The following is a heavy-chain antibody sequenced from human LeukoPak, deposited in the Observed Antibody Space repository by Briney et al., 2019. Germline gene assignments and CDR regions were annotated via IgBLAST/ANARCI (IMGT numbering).Heavy chain of an antibody. V-gene: IGHV4-31*11. J-gene: IGHJ5*02. CDR1: GGSFSGYY. CDR3: ARGGTIFDFEFNWFDP. CDR2: IYYSGST. D-gene: IGHD3-3*01. Sequence: SETLSLTCAVYGGSFSGYYWSWIRQHPGKGLEWIGYIYYSGSTYYNPSLKSRVTISVDTSKNQFSLKLSSVTAADTAVYYCARGGTIFDFEFNWFDPWGQGTLVTVSS.